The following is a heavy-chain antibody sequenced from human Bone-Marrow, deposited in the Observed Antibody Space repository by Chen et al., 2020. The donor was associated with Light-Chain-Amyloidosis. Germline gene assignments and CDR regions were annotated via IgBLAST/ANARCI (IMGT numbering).Heavy chain of an antibody. Sequence: EVQLLESGGGLVQPGGSLRLSCAASGFTFSTYAMSWVRQAPGKGLGWVSASTCRGGSTYYADSVKGRFTISRDNAKNTLSLLMNSLRAEDTAGYYWARAPGNTTGAPVYFDYWGQGTLVTVAS. V-gene: IGHV3-23*01. CDR3: ARAPGNTTGAPVYFDY. J-gene: IGHJ4*02. CDR1: GFTFSTYA. D-gene: IGHD1-1*01. CDR2: STCRGGST.